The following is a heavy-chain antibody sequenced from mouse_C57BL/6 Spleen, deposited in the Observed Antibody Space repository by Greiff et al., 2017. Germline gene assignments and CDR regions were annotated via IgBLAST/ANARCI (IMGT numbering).Heavy chain of an antibody. CDR2: IDPSASYT. D-gene: IGHD3-2*02. J-gene: IGHJ4*01. Sequence: VQLQQPGAELVRPGTSVKLSCKASGYTFTSYWMHWVKQRPGQGLEWIGVIDPSASYTNYNQKFKGKATLTVDTSSSTAYMQLSSLTSEDAAVYYCASRQLRGAMDYWGQGTSVTVSS. CDR1: GYTFTSYW. CDR3: ASRQLRGAMDY. V-gene: IGHV1-59*01.